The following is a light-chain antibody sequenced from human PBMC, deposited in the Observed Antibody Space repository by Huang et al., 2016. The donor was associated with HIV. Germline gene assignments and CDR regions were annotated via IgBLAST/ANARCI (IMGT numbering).Light chain of an antibody. CDR2: DTS. CDR3: QQRSAWLYT. J-gene: IGKJ2*01. V-gene: IGKV3-11*01. CDR1: QSVSSY. Sequence: EIVLTQSPATLSSSPGERATLSCRASQSVSSYLAWYQQKPGQAPRLPIYDTSHRATGIPARFSGSGSGTEFTLTISSLEPEDFAVYYCQQRSAWLYTFGQGTKVEIK.